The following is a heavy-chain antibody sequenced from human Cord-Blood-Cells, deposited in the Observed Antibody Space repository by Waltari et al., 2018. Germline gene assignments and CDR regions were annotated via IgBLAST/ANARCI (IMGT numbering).Heavy chain of an antibody. V-gene: IGHV1-2*02. D-gene: IGHD6-6*01. Sequence: QVQLVQSGAEVKKPGASVKVSCTASGSTFPGYYMHWVRQAPRQGLEWMGWINPNSGGTNYAQKFQGRVTMTRDTSISTAYMELSRLRSDDTAVYYCARTYSSSSLDAFDIWGQGTMVTVSS. J-gene: IGHJ3*02. CDR3: ARTYSSSSLDAFDI. CDR1: GSTFPGYY. CDR2: INPNSGGT.